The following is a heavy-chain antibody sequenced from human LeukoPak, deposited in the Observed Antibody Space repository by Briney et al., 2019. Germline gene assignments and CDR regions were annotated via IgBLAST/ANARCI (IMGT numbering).Heavy chain of an antibody. CDR1: GFTFSGHG. J-gene: IGHJ4*02. D-gene: IGHD3-10*01. Sequence: GGSLRLSCAASGFTFSGHGMNWVRQAPGKGLEWVSSISSSSSYIYYADSVKGRFTISRDNAKNSLYLQMNSLRAEDTAVYYCARDVSGDYFDYWGQGTLVTVSS. CDR2: ISSSSSYI. CDR3: ARDVSGDYFDY. V-gene: IGHV3-21*01.